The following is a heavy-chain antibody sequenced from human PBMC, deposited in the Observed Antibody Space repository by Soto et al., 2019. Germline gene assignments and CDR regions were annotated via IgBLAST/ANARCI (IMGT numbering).Heavy chain of an antibody. V-gene: IGHV3-66*01. D-gene: IGHD3-10*01. CDR2: IYSGGST. J-gene: IGHJ6*02. CDR1: GFTVSSNY. Sequence: GGSLRLSCAASGFTVSSNYMSWVRQAPGKGLEWVSVIYSGGSTYYADSVKGRFTISRDNSKNTLYLQMNSLRAEDTAVYYCARVATRYYYGSGSPFYYYYGMDVWGQGTTVTVSS. CDR3: ARVATRYYYGSGSPFYYYYGMDV.